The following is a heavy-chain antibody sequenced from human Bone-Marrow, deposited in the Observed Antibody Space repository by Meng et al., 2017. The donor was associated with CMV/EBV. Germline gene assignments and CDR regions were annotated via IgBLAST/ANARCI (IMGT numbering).Heavy chain of an antibody. Sequence: GESLKISCAASGFTFSSYSVNWVRQAPGKGLEWVAYISSTSKTLYYSDSVKGRFTISRDNAKNSLYLQMNSLRAEDTAVYYCAREFQNFWSGYYYYYGMDVWGQGTTVTVSS. J-gene: IGHJ6*02. CDR2: ISSTSKTL. CDR3: AREFQNFWSGYYYYYGMDV. CDR1: GFTFSSYS. V-gene: IGHV3-48*04. D-gene: IGHD3-3*01.